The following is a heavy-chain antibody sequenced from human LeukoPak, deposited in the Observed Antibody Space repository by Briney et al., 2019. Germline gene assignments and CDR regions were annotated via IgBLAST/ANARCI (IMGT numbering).Heavy chain of an antibody. J-gene: IGHJ6*02. D-gene: IGHD6-13*01. CDR1: GFTFSSYE. Sequence: GGSLRLSCAASGFTFSSYEMNWVRQAPGKGLEWVSYISSSGSTIYYADSVKGRFTISRDNAKNSLYLQMNSLRAEDTAVYYCAREGVGYSSSQRQEYYYYYGMDVWGQGTTVTVSS. V-gene: IGHV3-48*03. CDR3: AREGVGYSSSQRQEYYYYYGMDV. CDR2: ISSSGSTI.